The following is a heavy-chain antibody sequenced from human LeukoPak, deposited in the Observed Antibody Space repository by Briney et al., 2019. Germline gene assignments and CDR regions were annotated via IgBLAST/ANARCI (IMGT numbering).Heavy chain of an antibody. CDR2: ISYDGSNK. V-gene: IGHV3-30*18. CDR1: GFTFSSYG. CDR3: AKGVGEWWDTGYFDY. J-gene: IGHJ4*02. Sequence: GGSLRLSCAASGFTFSSYGMHWVRQAPGKGLEWVAVISYDGSNKYYADSVKGRFTISRDNSKNTLYLQMNSLRAEDAAVYYCAKGVGEWWDTGYFDYWGQGTLVTVSS. D-gene: IGHD2-15*01.